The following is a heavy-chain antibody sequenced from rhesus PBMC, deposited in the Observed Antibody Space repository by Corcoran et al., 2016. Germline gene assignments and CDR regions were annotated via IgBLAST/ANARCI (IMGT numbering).Heavy chain of an antibody. CDR2: IYGSGSST. CDR3: VREYSGSYFDY. Sequence: QLQLQESGPGLVKPSETLSVTCAVSGGSIRSSYWSWIRQAHGKGLEWIGYIYGSGSSTNYNPSLKSRVTLSVDTSKNQFSLKLSSVTAADTAVYYCVREYSGSYFDYWGQGVLVTVSS. D-gene: IGHD6-25*01. J-gene: IGHJ4*01. V-gene: IGHV4-169*02. CDR1: GGSIRSSY.